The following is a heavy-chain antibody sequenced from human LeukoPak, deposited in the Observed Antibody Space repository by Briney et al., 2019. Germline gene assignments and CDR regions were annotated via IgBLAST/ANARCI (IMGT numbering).Heavy chain of an antibody. CDR1: GGSISSYY. CDR3: ARVGGSYGGDY. D-gene: IGHD1-26*01. J-gene: IGHJ4*02. CDR2: IHYSGST. V-gene: IGHV4-59*01. Sequence: SETLSLTCTVSGGSISSYYWSWIRQPPGKGLEWIGYIHYSGSTNYNPSLKSRVTISVDTSKNQFSLKLSSVTAADTAVYYCARVGGSYGGDYWGQGTLVTVSS.